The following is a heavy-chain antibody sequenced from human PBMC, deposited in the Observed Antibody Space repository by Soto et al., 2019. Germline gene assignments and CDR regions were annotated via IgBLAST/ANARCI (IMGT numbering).Heavy chain of an antibody. CDR3: AKEEAIVNPWYFDL. V-gene: IGHV3-30*18. D-gene: IGHD5-18*01. CDR1: GFTFSSYG. CDR2: ISYDGSNK. J-gene: IGHJ2*01. Sequence: QVQLVESGGGVVQPGRSLRLSCAASGFTFSSYGMHWVRQAPGKGLEWVAVISYDGSNKYYADSVKGRFTISRDNSKNTLYLQMNSLRAEDTAVYYCAKEEAIVNPWYFDLWGRGTLVTVSS.